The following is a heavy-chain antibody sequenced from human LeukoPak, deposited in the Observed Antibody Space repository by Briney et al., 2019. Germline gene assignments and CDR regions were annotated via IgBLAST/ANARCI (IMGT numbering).Heavy chain of an antibody. V-gene: IGHV3-23*01. J-gene: IGHJ3*02. CDR2: ISGSGGST. Sequence: GGSLRLSCAASGFTFSSYAMSWVRQAPGKGLGWISGISGSGGSTYYADSVKGRFTISRDNSKNTLYLQMNSLRVEDTAVYYCANDDYYDSSGQLDAFDIWGQGTMVTVSS. CDR3: ANDDYYDSSGQLDAFDI. D-gene: IGHD3-22*01. CDR1: GFTFSSYA.